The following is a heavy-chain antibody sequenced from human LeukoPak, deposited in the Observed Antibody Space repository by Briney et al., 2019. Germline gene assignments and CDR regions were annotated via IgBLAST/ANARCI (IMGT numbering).Heavy chain of an antibody. Sequence: GSLRLSCAASGFTFSNAWMSWVRQAPGKGLEWVGRIKSKTDGGTTDYAAPVKGRFTISRDNAKNSVYLQMNSLRAEDTAVYYCARAIAAASSYWGQGTLVTVSS. V-gene: IGHV3-15*01. CDR1: GFTFSNAW. CDR2: IKSKTDGGTT. D-gene: IGHD6-13*01. J-gene: IGHJ4*02. CDR3: ARAIAAASSY.